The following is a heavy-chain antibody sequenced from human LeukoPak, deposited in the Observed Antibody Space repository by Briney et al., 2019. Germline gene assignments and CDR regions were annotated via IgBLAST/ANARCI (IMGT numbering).Heavy chain of an antibody. J-gene: IGHJ5*02. CDR1: GFIFSSYW. CDR2: IKQDGSEK. Sequence: GGSLRLSCAASGFIFSSYWMSWVRQAPGRGLEWVANIKQDGSEKYYVDSVRGRFTISRDNAKNSLYLQMNSLRAEDTAVYYCARAPYSSSWYNWFDPWDQGTLVTVSS. D-gene: IGHD6-13*01. CDR3: ARAPYSSSWYNWFDP. V-gene: IGHV3-7*01.